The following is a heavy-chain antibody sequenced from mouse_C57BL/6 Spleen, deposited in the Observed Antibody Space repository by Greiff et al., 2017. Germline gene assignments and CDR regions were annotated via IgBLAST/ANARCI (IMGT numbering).Heavy chain of an antibody. CDR1: GFTFNDTG. V-gene: IGHV5-17*01. CDR3: AKTGMGTYFDY. Sequence: EVKLMESGGGLVKPGGSLKLSCAASGFTFNDTGMHWVRQAPEKGLEWVAYISSASSTIYYAHTVKGRFTISRDNAKNTLFLQMTTLRSEDTARYYCAKTGMGTYFDYWGQGTTLTVSS. D-gene: IGHD4-1*01. CDR2: ISSASSTI. J-gene: IGHJ2*01.